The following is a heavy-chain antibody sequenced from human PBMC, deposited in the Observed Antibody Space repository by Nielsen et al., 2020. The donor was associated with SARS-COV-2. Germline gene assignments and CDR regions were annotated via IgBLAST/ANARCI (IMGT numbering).Heavy chain of an antibody. D-gene: IGHD1-26*01. V-gene: IGHV3-49*04. CDR2: IRSRRYGGTT. CDR3: TRGPRRVVGATIDY. Sequence: GGSLRLSCTTSGFTFGDYAMSWVRQAPGKGLEWVGCIRSRRYGGTTEYAASVKGRFTISRDDSKSIAYLQMNSLKTEDTAVYYCTRGPRRVVGATIDYWGQGTLVTVSS. J-gene: IGHJ4*02. CDR1: GFTFGDYA.